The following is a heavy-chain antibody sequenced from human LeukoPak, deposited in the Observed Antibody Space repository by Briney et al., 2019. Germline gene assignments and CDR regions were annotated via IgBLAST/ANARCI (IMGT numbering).Heavy chain of an antibody. CDR3: ARDADYYDSSGYGKGFDY. D-gene: IGHD3-22*01. Sequence: SVKVSCKASGFTFTSYGISWVRQAPGQGLEWMGGIIPIFGTANYAQKFQGRVTITADESTSTAYMELSSLRSEDTAVYYCARDADYYDSSGYGKGFDYWGQGTLVTVSS. CDR1: GFTFTSYG. CDR2: IIPIFGTA. V-gene: IGHV1-69*13. J-gene: IGHJ4*02.